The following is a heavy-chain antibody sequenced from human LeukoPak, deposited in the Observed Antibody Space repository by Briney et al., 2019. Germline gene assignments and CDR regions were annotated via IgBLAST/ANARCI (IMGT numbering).Heavy chain of an antibody. CDR1: GFTFSNYA. J-gene: IGHJ4*02. CDR3: ASQRHHRVAVAGSFDY. V-gene: IGHV3-23*01. D-gene: IGHD6-19*01. CDR2: ISPDGIYI. Sequence: GGSLRLTCAASGFTFSNYAMSWVRQTPGTGLEWLSAISPDGIYIYYADSVKGRFTTSRDNSKNTLYLQMNSLRAEDTAVYFCASQRHHRVAVAGSFDYWGQGTLVSVSP.